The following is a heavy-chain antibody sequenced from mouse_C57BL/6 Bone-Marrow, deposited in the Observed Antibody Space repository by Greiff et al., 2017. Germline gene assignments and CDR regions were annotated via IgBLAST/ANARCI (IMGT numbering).Heavy chain of an antibody. Sequence: VQLQQSGAELARPGTSVKVSCKASGYAFTNYLIEWVKQRPGQGLEWIGVINPGSGGTNYNEKFKGKATLTADKSSSTAYMQLSSLTSEDSAVYFCARGYGSSFAYWGQGTLVTVSA. CDR1: GYAFTNYL. CDR3: ARGYGSSFAY. V-gene: IGHV1-54*01. D-gene: IGHD1-1*01. CDR2: INPGSGGT. J-gene: IGHJ3*01.